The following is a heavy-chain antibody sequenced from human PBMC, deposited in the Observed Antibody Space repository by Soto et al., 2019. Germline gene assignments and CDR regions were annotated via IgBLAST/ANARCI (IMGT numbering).Heavy chain of an antibody. V-gene: IGHV3-30-3*01. J-gene: IGHJ4*02. CDR3: ARVGPEIFDY. CDR2: ISYDGSNK. Sequence: PGGSLRLSCAASGFTFSSYAMHWVRQAPGEGLEWVAVISYDGSNKYYADSVKGRFTISRDNSKNTLYLQMNSLRAEDTAVYYCARVGPEIFDYWGQGTLVTVSS. CDR1: GFTFSSYA.